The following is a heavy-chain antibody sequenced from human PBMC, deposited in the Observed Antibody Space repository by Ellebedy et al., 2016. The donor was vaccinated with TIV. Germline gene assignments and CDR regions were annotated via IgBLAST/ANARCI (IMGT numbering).Heavy chain of an antibody. Sequence: GESLKISCAASGFTFSSYEMNWVRQAPGKGLEWVSYISSSGSTIYYADSVKGRFTISRDNAKNSLYLKMNSLRAEDTAGYYCARDHFADSSGYYGGDYWGQGTLVTVSS. CDR3: ARDHFADSSGYYGGDY. CDR2: ISSSGSTI. CDR1: GFTFSSYE. D-gene: IGHD3-22*01. J-gene: IGHJ4*02. V-gene: IGHV3-48*03.